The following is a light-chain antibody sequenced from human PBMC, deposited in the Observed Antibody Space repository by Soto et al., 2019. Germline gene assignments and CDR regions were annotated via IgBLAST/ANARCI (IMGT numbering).Light chain of an antibody. CDR1: QSVSSY. Sequence: EIVLTQSPATLSLSPGERATLSCRASQSVSSYLAWYQQKPGQAPRLLIYDASNRATRIPARFSGSGSGTDFTLTISSLEPEDFAVYYCQQRSNWPPGLTFGEGTKVEIK. CDR2: DAS. V-gene: IGKV3-11*01. J-gene: IGKJ4*01. CDR3: QQRSNWPPGLT.